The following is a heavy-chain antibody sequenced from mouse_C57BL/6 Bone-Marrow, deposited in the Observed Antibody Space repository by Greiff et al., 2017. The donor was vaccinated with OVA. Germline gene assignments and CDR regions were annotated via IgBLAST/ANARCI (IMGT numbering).Heavy chain of an antibody. Sequence: QVQLKESGAELVRPGTSVKMSCKASGYTFTNYWIGWAKQRPGHGLEWIGDIYPGGGYTNYNEKFKGKATLTADKSSSTAYMQFSSLTSEDSAIYYCARAGEGDYWYFDVWGTETTVTVSS. CDR1: GYTFTNYW. J-gene: IGHJ1*03. D-gene: IGHD2-13*01. CDR3: ARAGEGDYWYFDV. CDR2: IYPGGGYT. V-gene: IGHV1-63*01.